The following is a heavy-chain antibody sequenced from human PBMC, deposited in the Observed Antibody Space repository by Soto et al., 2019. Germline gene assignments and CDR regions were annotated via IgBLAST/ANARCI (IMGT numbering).Heavy chain of an antibody. D-gene: IGHD6-13*01. CDR1: GYTFTSYY. V-gene: IGHV1-46*01. Sequence: QVQLVQSGAEVKKPGASVKVSCKASGYTFTSYYMHWVRQAPGQGLEWMGIINPSGGSTSYAQKFQGRVTMTRDTSTSTGYMELSSLRSEDTAVYYCARGGIAAAGSWADFDYWGQGTLVTVSS. J-gene: IGHJ4*02. CDR3: ARGGIAAAGSWADFDY. CDR2: INPSGGST.